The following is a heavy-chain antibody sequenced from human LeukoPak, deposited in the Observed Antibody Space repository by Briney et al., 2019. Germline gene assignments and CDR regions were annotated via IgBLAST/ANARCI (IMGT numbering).Heavy chain of an antibody. CDR1: GFTFSSYA. Sequence: GGSLRLSCAASGFTFSSYAMSWVRQAPGKGLEWVSAISGSGGSTYYADSVKGRFTISRDNSKNTLYLQMNSLRAEDTAVYYCAKDRPPSLWFGESHFDYWAREPWSPSPQ. D-gene: IGHD3-10*01. CDR3: AKDRPPSLWFGESHFDY. V-gene: IGHV3-23*01. CDR2: ISGSGGST. J-gene: IGHJ4*02.